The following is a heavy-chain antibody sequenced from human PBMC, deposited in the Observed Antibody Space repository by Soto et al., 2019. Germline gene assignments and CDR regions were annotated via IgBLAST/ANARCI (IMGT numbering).Heavy chain of an antibody. CDR1: GGSISSYY. Sequence: SETLSLTCTVSGGSISSYYWSWIRQPPGKGLEWIGYIYYSGSTNYNPSLKSRATISVDTSKNQFSLKLSSVTAADTAVYYCARGFYDILTGYYSPVYYYGMDVWGQGTTVTVSS. CDR2: IYYSGST. V-gene: IGHV4-59*01. D-gene: IGHD3-9*01. J-gene: IGHJ6*02. CDR3: ARGFYDILTGYYSPVYYYGMDV.